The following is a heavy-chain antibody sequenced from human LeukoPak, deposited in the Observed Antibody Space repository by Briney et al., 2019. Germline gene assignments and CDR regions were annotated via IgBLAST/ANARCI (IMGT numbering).Heavy chain of an antibody. Sequence: SETLSLTCAVYGGSFSSYYWSWIRQPPGKGLEWIAYIYYSGSTNYNPSLMSRVTISVDKSKNQLSLKLTSVTAADTAVYYCARDRGSLGGFDYWGQGTLVTVSS. CDR3: ARDRGSLGGFDY. V-gene: IGHV4-59*01. D-gene: IGHD3-16*01. CDR2: IYYSGST. CDR1: GGSFSSYY. J-gene: IGHJ4*02.